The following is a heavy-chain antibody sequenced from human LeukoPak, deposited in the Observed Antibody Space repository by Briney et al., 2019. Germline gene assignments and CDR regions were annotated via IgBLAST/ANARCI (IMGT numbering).Heavy chain of an antibody. V-gene: IGHV4-39*01. CDR2: ISSSGTA. D-gene: IGHD1-26*01. CDR1: GASITTTSFD. CDR3: ARFKGGTGFGY. Sequence: PSETLSLTCGVSGASITTTSFDWAWIRQPPGQDLEWIATISSSGTAYYNPSLMSRVTISVDTSKNQFSLDLGSVTAADTGLFYCARFKGGTGFGYWGQGILVIVSS. J-gene: IGHJ4*02.